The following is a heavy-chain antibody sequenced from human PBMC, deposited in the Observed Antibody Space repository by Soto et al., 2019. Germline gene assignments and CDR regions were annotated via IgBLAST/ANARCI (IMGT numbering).Heavy chain of an antibody. CDR1: GGTFSSYT. D-gene: IGHD3-16*01. CDR3: ARDLGRDHDAFDI. CDR2: IIPILGIA. J-gene: IGHJ3*02. Sequence: ASVKVSCKASGGTFSSYTISWVRQAPGQGLEWMGRIIPILGIANYAQKFQGRVTITADKSTSTAYMELSSLRSEDTAVYYCARDLGRDHDAFDIWGQGTMVTVSS. V-gene: IGHV1-69*04.